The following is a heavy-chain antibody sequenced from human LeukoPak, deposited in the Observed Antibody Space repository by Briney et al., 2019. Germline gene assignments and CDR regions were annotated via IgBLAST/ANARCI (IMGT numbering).Heavy chain of an antibody. CDR2: ISGSGGST. CDR3: AKEVWYSSSWYSDY. Sequence: PGGSLRLSCAASGFTVSSNYMSWVRQAPGKGLEWVSAISGSGGSTYYADSVKGRFTISRDNSKNTLYVQMNSLRAEDTAVYYCAKEVWYSSSWYSDYWGQGTLVTVSS. CDR1: GFTVSSNY. V-gene: IGHV3-23*01. J-gene: IGHJ4*02. D-gene: IGHD6-13*01.